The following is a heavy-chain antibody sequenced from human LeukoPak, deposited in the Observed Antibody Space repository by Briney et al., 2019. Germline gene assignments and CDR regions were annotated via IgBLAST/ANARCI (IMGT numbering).Heavy chain of an antibody. V-gene: IGHV4-4*02. CDR1: GGSVTSTNW. D-gene: IGHD3-3*01. Sequence: SETLSLTCGVSGGSVTSTNWWTWVRPPPGKGLEWIGEVHLDGRTNYNPSLKSRLTMSVDLSENHISLKLPSVTAADTAVYYCAREGGFYRPLDYSGQGTLVTVSS. CDR3: AREGGFYRPLDY. CDR2: VHLDGRT. J-gene: IGHJ4*02.